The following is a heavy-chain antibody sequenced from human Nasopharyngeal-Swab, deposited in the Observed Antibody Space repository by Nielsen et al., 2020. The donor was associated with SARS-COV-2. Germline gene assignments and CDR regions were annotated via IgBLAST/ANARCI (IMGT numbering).Heavy chain of an antibody. CDR2: ISSSSSYI. Sequence: GRSLRLSCAASGFTFNNYNFNWVRQAPGKGLEWVSSISSSSSYIYYADSVKGRFTISRDNAKNSLYLQMNSLRAEDTALYYCAKLGYFDLWGRGTLVTVSS. CDR1: GFTFNNYN. CDR3: AKLGYFDL. V-gene: IGHV3-21*04. J-gene: IGHJ2*01.